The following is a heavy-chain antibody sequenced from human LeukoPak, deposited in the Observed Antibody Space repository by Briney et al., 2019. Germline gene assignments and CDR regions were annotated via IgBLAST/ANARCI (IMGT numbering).Heavy chain of an antibody. J-gene: IGHJ6*02. CDR3: ARERDIVVVPAAIPNYYYYGMDV. V-gene: IGHV3-30-3*01. Sequence: GGSLSLSCAASGFTFSSYAMHWVRQAPGKGLEWVAVISYDGSNKYYADSVKGRFTISRDNSKNTLYLQMNSLRAEDTAVYYCARERDIVVVPAAIPNYYYYGMDVWGQGTTVTVSS. CDR2: ISYDGSNK. D-gene: IGHD2-2*01. CDR1: GFTFSSYA.